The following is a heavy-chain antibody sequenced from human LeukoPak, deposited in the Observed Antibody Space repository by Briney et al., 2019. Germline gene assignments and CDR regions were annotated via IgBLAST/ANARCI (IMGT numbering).Heavy chain of an antibody. D-gene: IGHD1-7*01. CDR1: GFTFSSYS. V-gene: IGHV3-48*01. J-gene: IGHJ4*02. CDR2: ISSGSTAI. CDR3: AKDIGELLLFFDY. Sequence: GGSLRLSCAASGFTFSSYSMNWVRQAPGKGLEWVSYISSGSTAIYYADSVKGRFTISRDNSKNTLYLQMNSLRAEDTAVYYCAKDIGELLLFFDYWGQGTLVTVSS.